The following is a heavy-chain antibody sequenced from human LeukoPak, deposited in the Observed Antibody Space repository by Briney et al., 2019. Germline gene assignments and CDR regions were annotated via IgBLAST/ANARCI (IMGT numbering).Heavy chain of an antibody. CDR1: GFTFSGYA. D-gene: IGHD3-9*01. V-gene: IGHV3-23*01. J-gene: IGHJ4*02. CDR3: VKDSQILTY. Sequence: SGGSLRLSCAASGFTFSGYAMSWVRQAPGKGLEWVSAISGNSDSTYYADSMKGRFTISRDNSKNTLYLQMNSLRAEDTAVYYCVKDSQILTYWGQGTLVTVSS. CDR2: ISGNSDST.